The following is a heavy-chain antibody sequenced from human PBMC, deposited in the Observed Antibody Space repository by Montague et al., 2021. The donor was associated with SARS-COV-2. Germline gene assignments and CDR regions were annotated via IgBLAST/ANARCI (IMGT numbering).Heavy chain of an antibody. J-gene: IGHJ4*02. CDR3: PRDIAVDGRFDY. CDR2: ISISGSS. D-gene: IGHD6-19*01. Sequence: TLPLTCTVSGGSISSGCYYWSWLRQPAGKGLVWIGRISISGSSNSTPSLQSRVTISADTSKNQFSLKLSSVTAADTAVYYCPRDIAVDGRFDYWGQGTLVTVSS. V-gene: IGHV4-61*02. CDR1: GGSISSGCYY.